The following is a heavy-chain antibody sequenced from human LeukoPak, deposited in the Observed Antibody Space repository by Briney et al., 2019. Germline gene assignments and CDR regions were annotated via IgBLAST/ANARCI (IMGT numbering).Heavy chain of an antibody. J-gene: IGHJ6*02. CDR3: AKVVGADHYYYYYGMDV. CDR2: ISGSGGST. CDR1: GFTFSSYA. D-gene: IGHD2-2*01. Sequence: GGSLRLSCAASGFTFSSYAMSWVRQAPGKGLEWVSAISGSGGSTYYADSAKGRFTISRDNSKNTLYLQMNSLRAEDTAVYYCAKVVGADHYYYYYGMDVWGQGTTVTVSS. V-gene: IGHV3-23*01.